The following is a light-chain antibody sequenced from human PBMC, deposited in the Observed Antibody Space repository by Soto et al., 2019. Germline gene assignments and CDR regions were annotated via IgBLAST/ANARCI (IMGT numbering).Light chain of an antibody. V-gene: IGKV1-5*01. CDR2: DAP. Sequence: IQITQSPSALSAYVGARAPLTFRSSQNIGTSLASSQQTPGKAPKLLSSDAPTLESGVPSRFGGSGSGTEFTVYITSLKPADFATYYCQQCFWHWTLRHGTKVDSK. CDR1: QNIGTS. J-gene: IGKJ1*01. CDR3: QQCFWHWT.